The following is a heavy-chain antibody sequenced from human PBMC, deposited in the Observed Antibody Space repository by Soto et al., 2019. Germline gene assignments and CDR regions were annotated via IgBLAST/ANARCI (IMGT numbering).Heavy chain of an antibody. CDR3: ARGRIFGLAKNWFDP. V-gene: IGHV1-2*02. Sequence: ASVKVSCKASGYTFTGYYMHWVRQAPGQGLEWMGWINPNSGGTNYAQKFQGRVTMTRDTSISTAYMELSRLRSDDTAVYYCARGRIFGLAKNWFDPWGQGTLVTVSS. CDR1: GYTFTGYY. D-gene: IGHD3-3*01. CDR2: INPNSGGT. J-gene: IGHJ5*02.